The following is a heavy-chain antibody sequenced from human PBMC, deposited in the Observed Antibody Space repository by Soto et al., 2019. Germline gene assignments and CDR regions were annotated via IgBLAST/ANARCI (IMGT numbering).Heavy chain of an antibody. CDR1: GFTFSSYG. Sequence: QVQLVESGGGVVQPGRSLRLSCAASGFTFSSYGMHWVRQAPGKGLEWVAVIWYDGSNKYYADSVKGRFTISRDNSKNTLYLQMSSLSAEDTAVYYCAGGYLVLPHRVIDYWGQGTLVTVSS. V-gene: IGHV3-33*01. CDR2: IWYDGSNK. J-gene: IGHJ4*02. CDR3: AGGYLVLPHRVIDY. D-gene: IGHD3-10*01.